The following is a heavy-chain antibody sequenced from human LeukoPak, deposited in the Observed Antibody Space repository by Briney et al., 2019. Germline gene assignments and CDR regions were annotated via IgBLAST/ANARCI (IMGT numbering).Heavy chain of an antibody. CDR1: GFTFSDHY. D-gene: IGHD4-17*01. CDR3: ARASVTLPFDC. J-gene: IGHJ4*02. CDR2: IRNKANSYTT. V-gene: IGHV3-72*01. Sequence: PGGSLSLSCAASGFTFSDHYMDWVRQAPGKGLEWVGRIRNKANSYTTQYAASLKDRFTISRDDSKNSLYLQMNSLKTEDAAVYYCARASVTLPFDCWGQGTLVTVPS.